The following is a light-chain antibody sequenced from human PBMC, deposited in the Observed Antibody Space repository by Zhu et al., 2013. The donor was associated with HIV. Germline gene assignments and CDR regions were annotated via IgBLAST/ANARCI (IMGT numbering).Light chain of an antibody. CDR1: QTVSTW. V-gene: IGKV1-5*03. Sequence: DIQMTQSPSTLSASVGDRVTITCRASQTVSTWLAWYQQKPDKAPKLLVSKASNLESGVPSRFSASGSETEFTLTISSLQPDDFATYYCQQYSSYSVTFGGGTKVEIK. J-gene: IGKJ4*01. CDR3: QQYSSYSVT. CDR2: KAS.